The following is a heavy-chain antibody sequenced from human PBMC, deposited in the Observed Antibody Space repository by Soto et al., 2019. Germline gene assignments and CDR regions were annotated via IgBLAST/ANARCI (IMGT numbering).Heavy chain of an antibody. CDR3: TRAPRGEN. Sequence: QVQLVQSGAEVKKPGASVKVSCKAPGYIFTTYPIHWVRQAPGQGLEWMGWINADNGDTKYSQKFQDRVAITRDTSASTAYLELSSLRSEDTAVYYCTRAPRGENWGQGTLVTVSS. CDR1: GYIFTTYP. J-gene: IGHJ1*01. CDR2: INADNGDT. D-gene: IGHD2-21*01. V-gene: IGHV1-3*01.